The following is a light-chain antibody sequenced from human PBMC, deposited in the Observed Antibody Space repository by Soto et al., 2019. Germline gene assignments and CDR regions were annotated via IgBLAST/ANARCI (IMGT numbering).Light chain of an antibody. CDR1: SRDFGGYDF. CDR3: SSFSNSDTPYV. V-gene: IGLV2-14*03. J-gene: IGLJ1*01. Sequence: QSALAQPASVSGSPGQSITISCAGSSRDFGGYDFVSWYQQHPGEVPKLIIFDVSDRPSGVSDRFSGSKSGDTASQTISGLQVEDEADYYCSSFSNSDTPYVFGTGTKVTVL. CDR2: DVS.